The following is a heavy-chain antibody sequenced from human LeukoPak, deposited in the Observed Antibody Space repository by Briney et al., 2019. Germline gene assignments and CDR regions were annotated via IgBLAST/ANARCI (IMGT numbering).Heavy chain of an antibody. CDR3: ARSYDRSGYSVGFDY. D-gene: IGHD3-22*01. V-gene: IGHV4-4*07. CDR2: IFTSGHT. CDR1: GGSMSSYY. Sequence: PSETLSLTCTVYGGSMSSYYWSWIRQPAGKGLEWIGRIFTSGHTNYNPALNSRVTVSVDTSKNQFSLKLSSVTAADTAVYYCARSYDRSGYSVGFDYWGQGTLVTVSS. J-gene: IGHJ4*02.